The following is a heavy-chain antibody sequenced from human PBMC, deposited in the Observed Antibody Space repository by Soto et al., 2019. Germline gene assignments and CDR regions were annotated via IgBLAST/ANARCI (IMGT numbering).Heavy chain of an antibody. CDR1: GFTFSSYA. CDR2: ISYDGSNK. J-gene: IGHJ4*02. Sequence: QVQLVESGGGVVQPGRSLRLSCAASGFTFSSYAMHWVRQAPGKGLEWVAVISYDGSNKYYADSVKGRFTISRDNSKNTLYPQMNSLRAEDTAVYYCAKAQKGVYYDFWSGYDWGQGTLVTVSS. V-gene: IGHV3-30-3*01. D-gene: IGHD3-3*01. CDR3: AKAQKGVYYDFWSGYD.